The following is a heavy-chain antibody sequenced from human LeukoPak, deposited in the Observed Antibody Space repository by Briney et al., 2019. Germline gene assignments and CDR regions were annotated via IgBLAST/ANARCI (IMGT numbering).Heavy chain of an antibody. Sequence: SETLSLTCTVSGGSISSSSYYWGWIRQPPGKGLKWIGSIYYSGSTYYNPSLKNRVTISVDTPKNQFSLKLTSVTAADTAVYYCAREDAEQMDNSFDIWGQGTMVTVSS. D-gene: IGHD5-24*01. CDR2: IYYSGST. J-gene: IGHJ3*02. CDR3: AREDAEQMDNSFDI. V-gene: IGHV4-39*07. CDR1: GGSISSSSYY.